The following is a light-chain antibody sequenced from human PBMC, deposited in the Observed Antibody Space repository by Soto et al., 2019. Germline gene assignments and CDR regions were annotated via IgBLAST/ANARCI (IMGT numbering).Light chain of an antibody. V-gene: IGKV3-20*01. CDR2: GAS. J-gene: IGKJ4*01. CDR3: PQYGSSPPLT. CDR1: QSISSSF. Sequence: EFVLTQSPGKLSLSPGERATLSCRASQSISSSFFAWYQQKPGQAPRLLIYGASSRGTGIPDRFSGSGSGTDFTLTISRLEPEDFAVYYCPQYGSSPPLTFGGGTKVEIK.